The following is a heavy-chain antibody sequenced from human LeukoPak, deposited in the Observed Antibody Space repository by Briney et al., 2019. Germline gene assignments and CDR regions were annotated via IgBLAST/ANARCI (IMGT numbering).Heavy chain of an antibody. D-gene: IGHD2-2*01. Sequence: GGSLRLSCVASGVSFRNYWMSWVRQAPGKGLEWVANIREDGSDTYYADSVRGRFTISRDNAKKSLYLQMSSLRAEDTAMYYCATQAYALFDYWGQGTLVTVSS. CDR2: IREDGSDT. CDR1: GVSFRNYW. V-gene: IGHV3-7*03. J-gene: IGHJ4*02. CDR3: ATQAYALFDY.